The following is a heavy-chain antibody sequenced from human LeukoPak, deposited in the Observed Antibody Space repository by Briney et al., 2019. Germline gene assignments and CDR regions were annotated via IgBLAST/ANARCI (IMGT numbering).Heavy chain of an antibody. Sequence: GGSLRLSCAASGFTFSSYAMSWVRQAPGKGLEWVSAISGSGGSTYYADSVKGRFTISRDNSKNTLYLQMNSLRAGDTAVYYCAWGGCSSTSCYPHTFDPWGQGTLVTVSS. CDR1: GFTFSSYA. CDR3: AWGGCSSTSCYPHTFDP. V-gene: IGHV3-23*01. CDR2: ISGSGGST. D-gene: IGHD2-2*01. J-gene: IGHJ5*02.